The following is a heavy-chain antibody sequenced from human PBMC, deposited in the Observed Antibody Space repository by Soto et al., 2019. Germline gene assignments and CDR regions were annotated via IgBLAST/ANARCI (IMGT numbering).Heavy chain of an antibody. J-gene: IGHJ4*02. Sequence: GGSLRLSCAASGFTFSSCSMNWVRQAPGKGLEWVSSISSSSSYIYYADSVKGRFTISRDNAKNSLYLQMNSLRAEDTAVYYCARVRGSASYPYWGQGTLVTVSS. CDR3: ARVRGSASYPY. V-gene: IGHV3-21*01. CDR2: ISSSSSYI. D-gene: IGHD3-10*01. CDR1: GFTFSSCS.